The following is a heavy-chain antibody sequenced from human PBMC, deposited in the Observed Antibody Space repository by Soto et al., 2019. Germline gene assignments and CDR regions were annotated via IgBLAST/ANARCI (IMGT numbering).Heavy chain of an antibody. Sequence: PGESLKISCKDFGYSFASYYIAWVRQMPGKGLEWMGIIHPGDSDTRHSPSFQGQVTISADKSINTAYLQWRSLKASDTAMYYCAKWGLTTRTGQSPAFGGGMDVWGQGTTVTVSS. V-gene: IGHV5-51*01. CDR3: AKWGLTTRTGQSPAFGGGMDV. CDR1: GYSFASYY. CDR2: IHPGDSDT. J-gene: IGHJ6*02. D-gene: IGHD3-16*01.